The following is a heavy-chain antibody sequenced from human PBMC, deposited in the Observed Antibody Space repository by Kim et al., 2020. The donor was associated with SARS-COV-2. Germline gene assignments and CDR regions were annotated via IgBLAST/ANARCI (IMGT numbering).Heavy chain of an antibody. CDR2: ISWNSGSI. Sequence: GGSLRLSCAASGFTFDDYAMHWVRQAPGKGLEWVSGISWNSGSIGYADSVKGRFTISRDNAKNSLYLQMNSLRAEDTAVYYCAKDITPITMMPGDWGQGTPVNV. J-gene: IGHJ4*03. CDR3: AKDITPITMMPGD. D-gene: IGHD3-22*01. V-gene: IGHV3-9*01. CDR1: GFTFDDYA.